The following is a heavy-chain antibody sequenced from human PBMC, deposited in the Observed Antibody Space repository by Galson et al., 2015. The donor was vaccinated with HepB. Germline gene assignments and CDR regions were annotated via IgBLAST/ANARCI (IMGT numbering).Heavy chain of an antibody. V-gene: IGHV3-23*01. J-gene: IGHJ6*02. CDR2: ISGSGGST. CDR3: AKSQERDVLLWFGESPEVYYGMDV. CDR1: GFTFSSYA. D-gene: IGHD3-10*01. Sequence: SLRLSCAASGFTFSSYAMSWVGQAPGKGLEWVSAISGSGGSTYYADSVKGRFTISRDNSKNTLYLQMNSLRAEDTAVYYCAKSQERDVLLWFGESPEVYYGMDVWGQGTTVTVSS.